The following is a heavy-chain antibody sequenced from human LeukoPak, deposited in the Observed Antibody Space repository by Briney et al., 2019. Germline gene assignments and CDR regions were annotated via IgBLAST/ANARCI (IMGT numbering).Heavy chain of an antibody. CDR1: GFTFSSYA. J-gene: IGHJ4*02. CDR3: ARDSRRGWELLAGTDY. CDR2: FSVSDKTT. D-gene: IGHD1-26*01. Sequence: GGSLRLSCAASGFTFSSYAMSWVRQAPGKGLEWVSGFSVSDKTTYYADSVKGRFTISRDNARNSLYLQMNSLRAEDTAVYYCARDSRRGWELLAGTDYWGQGTLVTVSS. V-gene: IGHV3-23*01.